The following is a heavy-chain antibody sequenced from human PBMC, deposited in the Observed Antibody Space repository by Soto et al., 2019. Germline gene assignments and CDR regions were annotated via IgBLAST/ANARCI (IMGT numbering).Heavy chain of an antibody. V-gene: IGHV1-2*02. CDR1: GYNFTGYY. J-gene: IGHJ6*01. D-gene: IGHD6-19*01. CDR3: ARDSAVSGWYLMGYYYYGMDV. CDR2: INPTSGGT. Sequence: ASVKVSCKASGYNFTGYYMHWVRQAPGQGLEWMGWINPTSGGTNYAQKFQGRVTMTRDTSISTAYIELSMLRSDDTAVYYCARDSAVSGWYLMGYYYYGMDVCGHGSTVTVSS.